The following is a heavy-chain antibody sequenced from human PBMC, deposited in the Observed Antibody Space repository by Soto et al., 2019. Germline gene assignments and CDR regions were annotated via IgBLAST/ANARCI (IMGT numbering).Heavy chain of an antibody. CDR1: GFTFSSYD. V-gene: IGHV3-13*01. Sequence: GGSLRLSCAASGFTFSSYDMHWVRQATGKGLEWVSAIGTAGDTYYPGSVKGRFTISRENAKNSLYLQMNSLRAEDTAVYYCARNLRDYYGMDVWGQGTTVTVSS. CDR3: ARNLRDYYGMDV. CDR2: IGTAGDT. J-gene: IGHJ6*02.